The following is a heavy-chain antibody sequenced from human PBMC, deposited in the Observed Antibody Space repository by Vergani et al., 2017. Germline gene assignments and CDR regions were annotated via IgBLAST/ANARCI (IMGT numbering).Heavy chain of an antibody. CDR1: GYSISSGYS. D-gene: IGHD3-16*01. Sequence: QVQLQESGPGLVKPSETLSLTCGVSGYSISSGYSWGWIRQPPRKGLEWIGSIDHSGTTYYNASLKSRVTISVDTSKNQFSLQLRSVTAADTAVYYCATLLTGGIDYWGQGTLVTVSS. CDR2: IDHSGTT. CDR3: ATLLTGGIDY. J-gene: IGHJ4*02. V-gene: IGHV4-38-2*01.